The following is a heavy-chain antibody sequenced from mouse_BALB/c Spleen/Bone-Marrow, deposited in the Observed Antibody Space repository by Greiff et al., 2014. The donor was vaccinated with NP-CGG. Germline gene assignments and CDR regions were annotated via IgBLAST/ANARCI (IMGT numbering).Heavy chain of an antibody. CDR3: ARGYSLFFDY. D-gene: IGHD2-3*01. CDR1: GFSLTSYG. V-gene: IGHV2-2*02. J-gene: IGHJ2*01. CDR2: IWSGGST. Sequence: VQLQQSGPGLVQPSQSLSVTCTVSGFSLTSYGVHWVRQSPGKGLEWLGVIWSGGSTDYNAAFISRLSISKDNSKSQVFFKMNSPQANDTAIYYCARGYSLFFDYWGQGTTLTVSS.